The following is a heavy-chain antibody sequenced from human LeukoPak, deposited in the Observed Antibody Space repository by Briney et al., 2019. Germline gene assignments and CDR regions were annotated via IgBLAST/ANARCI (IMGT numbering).Heavy chain of an antibody. J-gene: IGHJ3*02. CDR1: GYTFTGYY. CDR3: ARFDYGVAFDI. D-gene: IGHD4-17*01. Sequence: ASVKVSCKASGYTFTGYYMHWVRQAPGQGLEWMGWINPNSGGTNYAQKFQGWVTMTGDTSISTAYMELSRLRSDDTAMYYCARFDYGVAFDIWGQGTMVTVSS. CDR2: INPNSGGT. V-gene: IGHV1-2*04.